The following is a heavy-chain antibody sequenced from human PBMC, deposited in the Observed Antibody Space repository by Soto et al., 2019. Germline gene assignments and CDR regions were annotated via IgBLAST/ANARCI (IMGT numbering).Heavy chain of an antibody. V-gene: IGHV3-23*01. Sequence: EVQLLESGGGLVQPGGSLRLSCAASGSTFSSYAMSWVRQAPGKGLDWVSAISGSGGSTYYADYVKGRFTISRDNSKNTLYLQMNSLRAEDTAVYYCAKDLGRPRYCSGGSGYFDYWGQGTLVTVSS. J-gene: IGHJ4*02. CDR2: ISGSGGST. CDR3: AKDLGRPRYCSGGSGYFDY. D-gene: IGHD2-15*01. CDR1: GSTFSSYA.